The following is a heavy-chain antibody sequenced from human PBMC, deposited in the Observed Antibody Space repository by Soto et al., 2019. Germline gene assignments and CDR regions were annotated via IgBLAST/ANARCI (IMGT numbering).Heavy chain of an antibody. Sequence: QVQLVQSGAEVKKPGASVKVSCKASGYTFTSYYMHWVRQAPGQGLEWMGIINPSGGSTSYAQKFQGRVTMTRDTSTSTVYMELSSLRSEDTAVYYCARGHYYDSSGYSGFDYWGQGTLVTVPS. J-gene: IGHJ4*02. V-gene: IGHV1-46*01. CDR3: ARGHYYDSSGYSGFDY. CDR2: INPSGGST. CDR1: GYTFTSYY. D-gene: IGHD3-22*01.